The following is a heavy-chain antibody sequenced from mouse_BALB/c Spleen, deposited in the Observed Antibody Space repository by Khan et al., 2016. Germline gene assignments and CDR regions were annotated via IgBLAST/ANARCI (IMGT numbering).Heavy chain of an antibody. Sequence: QIQLVQSGPELKKPGETVKISCKASGYTFTNYGMNWVKQAPGKGLKWMGWINTYTGEPTYADDFKGRFAFSSETSASTAYLQLNNLKNEDTATYFGARRDYYGSSSWYFDFWGAGTTVTVSS. CDR1: GYTFTNYG. D-gene: IGHD1-1*01. J-gene: IGHJ1*01. CDR2: INTYTGEP. CDR3: ARRDYYGSSSWYFDF. V-gene: IGHV9-3-1*01.